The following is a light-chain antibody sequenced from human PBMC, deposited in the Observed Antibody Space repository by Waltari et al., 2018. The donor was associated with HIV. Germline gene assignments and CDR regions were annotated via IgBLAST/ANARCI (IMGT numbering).Light chain of an antibody. CDR2: EDN. CDR3: QSYDSNTAV. CDR1: SGSIASNY. V-gene: IGLV6-57*04. Sequence: NFMLTQPHSVSESPGKTVTISCTRSSGSIASNYVQWYQQRPGSAPTTVIYEDNERPSGVPDRFSGSIDSSSNSASLTISRLKTEDEADYYCQSYDSNTAVFGGGTKLTVL. J-gene: IGLJ3*02.